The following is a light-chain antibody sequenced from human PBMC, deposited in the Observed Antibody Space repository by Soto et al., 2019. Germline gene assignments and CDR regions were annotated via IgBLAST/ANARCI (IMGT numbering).Light chain of an antibody. CDR2: AAS. Sequence: ATQMTQSPPSLSASVGDRITITCRASQDIRNDLAWYQQKPGEAPKLLMYAASRLQSGVPSRCSGSGSGTDFTLTISTLQPEDFATYYGLQDYNYPLTFGGGTKVEIK. CDR1: QDIRND. V-gene: IGKV1-6*01. CDR3: LQDYNYPLT. J-gene: IGKJ4*01.